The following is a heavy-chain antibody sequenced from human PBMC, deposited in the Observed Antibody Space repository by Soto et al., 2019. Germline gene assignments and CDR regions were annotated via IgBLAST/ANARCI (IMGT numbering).Heavy chain of an antibody. J-gene: IGHJ6*02. CDR2: IIPIFGTA. V-gene: IGHV1-69*01. D-gene: IGHD3-16*02. CDR1: GGTFSSYA. CDR3: ARVRRSHNIADYYYGMAV. Sequence: QVQMVQSGAEVKKPGSSVKVSCKASGGTFSSYAISWVRQAPGQGLEWMGGIIPIFGTANYAQKFQGRGTITADESTSTAYMELSSLRSEHTAVYYCARVRRSHNIADYYYGMAVWGQGTTVTVSS.